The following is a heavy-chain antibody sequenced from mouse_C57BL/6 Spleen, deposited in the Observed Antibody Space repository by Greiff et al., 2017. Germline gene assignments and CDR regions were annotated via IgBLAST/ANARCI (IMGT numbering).Heavy chain of an antibody. V-gene: IGHV7-3*01. CDR2: IRNKANGYTT. J-gene: IGHJ4*01. Sequence: EVKVVESGGGLVQPGGSLSLSCAASGFTFTDYYMSWVRQPPGKALEWLGFIRNKANGYTTEYSASVKGRFTISRDNSQSILYLQMNALRAEDSATYYCARSLSQTVYAMDYWGQGTSVTVSS. CDR3: ARSLSQTVYAMDY. D-gene: IGHD4-1*01. CDR1: GFTFTDYY.